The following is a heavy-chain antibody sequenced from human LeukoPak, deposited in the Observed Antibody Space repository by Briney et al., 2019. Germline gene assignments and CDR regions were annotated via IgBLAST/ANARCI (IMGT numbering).Heavy chain of an antibody. Sequence: PSGALCVSCTDPGGSISSYYWRSIRQPPGKGLEWIGYIFFIGSTNYNPSRRSRVTISVDTSKNQFSLKLSSVTAADTAVYYCARDSSGWYHWFDPWGQARLVTAS. CDR3: ARDSSGWYHWFDP. D-gene: IGHD6-19*01. V-gene: IGHV4-59*01. J-gene: IGHJ5*02. CDR2: IFFIGST. CDR1: GGSISSYY.